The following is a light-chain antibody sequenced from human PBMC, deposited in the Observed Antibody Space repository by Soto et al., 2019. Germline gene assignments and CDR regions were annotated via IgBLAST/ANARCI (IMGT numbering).Light chain of an antibody. CDR2: DAS. J-gene: IGKJ3*01. CDR3: QQYGV. V-gene: IGKV1-33*01. CDR1: QDIRKK. Sequence: DIQMTQSPSSLSASVGDRVTITCQASQDIRKKLNWYQQKPGKAPKLLIYDASNLETGVPSRFSGGGSGTDFIFTISSLQPEDFATYYCQQYGVFGPGTKVDIK.